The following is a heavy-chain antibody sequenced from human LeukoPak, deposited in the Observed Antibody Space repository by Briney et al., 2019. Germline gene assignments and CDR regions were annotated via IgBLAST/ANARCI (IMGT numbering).Heavy chain of an antibody. CDR3: AREPPPLLWFGELFAGYMDV. J-gene: IGHJ6*03. CDR1: GGSISSSNW. D-gene: IGHD3-10*01. V-gene: IGHV4-4*02. Sequence: SETLPLTCAVSGGSISSSNWWSWVRQPPGKGLEWIGEIYHSGSTNYNPSLKSRVTISVDKSKNQFSLKLSSVTAADTAVYYCAREPPPLLWFGELFAGYMDVWGKGTTVTVSS. CDR2: IYHSGST.